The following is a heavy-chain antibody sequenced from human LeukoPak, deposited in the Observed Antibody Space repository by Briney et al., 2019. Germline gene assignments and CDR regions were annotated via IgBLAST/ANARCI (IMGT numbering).Heavy chain of an antibody. J-gene: IGHJ4*02. Sequence: ASVKVSCKASGYTFTSYYMHWVRQAPGQGLEWMGIINPSGGSTSYAQNFQGRVTMSRDTSTSTVYMELSSLRSEDTAVYYCARDVAAAGLDYWGQGTLVTVSS. CDR1: GYTFTSYY. D-gene: IGHD6-13*01. V-gene: IGHV1-46*01. CDR2: INPSGGST. CDR3: ARDVAAAGLDY.